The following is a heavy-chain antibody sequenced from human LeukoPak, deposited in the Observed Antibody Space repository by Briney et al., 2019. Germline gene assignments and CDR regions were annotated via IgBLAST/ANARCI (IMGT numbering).Heavy chain of an antibody. CDR1: GFTFSSSS. V-gene: IGHV3-48*04. D-gene: IGHD5-18*01. CDR2: ISGSSSTI. CDR3: AREYTAMAYDY. Sequence: QSGGSLRLSCAASGFTFSSSSMNWVRQAPGKGLEWVSYISGSSSTIYYADSVRGRFTISRDNAKNSLFLQMNNLRVDDSAVYYCAREYTAMAYDYWGQGNLVTVSS. J-gene: IGHJ4*02.